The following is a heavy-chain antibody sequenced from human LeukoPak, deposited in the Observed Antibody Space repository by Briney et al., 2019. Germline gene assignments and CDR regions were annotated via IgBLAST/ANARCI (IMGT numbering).Heavy chain of an antibody. CDR2: INPNSGGT. J-gene: IGHJ4*02. D-gene: IGHD6-13*01. V-gene: IGHV1-2*02. Sequence: AASVKVSCKASGYTFTGYYMHWVRQAPGQGLEWMGWINPNSGGTNYAQKFQGRVTMTRDTSISTAYMELSRLRSDDTAVYYCARAHYSLYSSRPIDYWGQGTLVTVSS. CDR1: GYTFTGYY. CDR3: ARAHYSLYSSRPIDY.